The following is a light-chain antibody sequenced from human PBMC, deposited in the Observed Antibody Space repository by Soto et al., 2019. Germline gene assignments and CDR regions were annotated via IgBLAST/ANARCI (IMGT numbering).Light chain of an antibody. V-gene: IGLV2-14*02. CDR1: SSDVGSYNL. J-gene: IGLJ3*02. Sequence: QSALTQPASVSGSPGQSITISCTGTSSDVGSYNLVSWYQQHPGKAPKVMISEGSKRPSGVSNRFSGSKSGTSGTLAIAGLQPGDEAEYYCGAWDSKLNAWVFGGGTKVTVL. CDR2: EGS. CDR3: GAWDSKLNAWV.